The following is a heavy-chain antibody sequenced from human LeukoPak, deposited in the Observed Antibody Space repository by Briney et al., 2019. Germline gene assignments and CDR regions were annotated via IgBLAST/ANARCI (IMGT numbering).Heavy chain of an antibody. CDR3: ARDGSYSEHSNWFDP. J-gene: IGHJ5*02. Sequence: SETLSLTCTVSGGSASSYYWNWIRQPAGKGLEWIGRIYTSGSTIYNPSLKSRVTMSVDTSKNQFSLKLSSVTAADTAVYYCARDGSYSEHSNWFDPWGQGTLVTVSS. V-gene: IGHV4-4*07. CDR1: GGSASSYY. CDR2: IYTSGST. D-gene: IGHD1-26*01.